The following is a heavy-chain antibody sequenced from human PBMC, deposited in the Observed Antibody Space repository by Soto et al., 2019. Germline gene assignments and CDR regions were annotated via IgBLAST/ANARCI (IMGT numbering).Heavy chain of an antibody. J-gene: IGHJ4*02. CDR3: AKEAGDH. CDR2: IIPIFGIK. D-gene: IGHD3-10*01. V-gene: IGHV1-69*01. Sequence: QMQLVQSGAEVKERGSSVKISCKTSGGTFNTYALTWVRQAPGQGLEWIGGIIPIFGIKNVAQRFQGRVTINADESLTTAYLGIARPRSDGPAVLYCAKEAGDHWGQGTLVTVSS. CDR1: GGTFNTYA.